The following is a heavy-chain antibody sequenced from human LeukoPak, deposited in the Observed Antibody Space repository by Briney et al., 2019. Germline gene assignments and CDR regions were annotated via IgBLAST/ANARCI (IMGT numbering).Heavy chain of an antibody. CDR1: GFTFSSYW. CDR2: IKQDGSEK. Sequence: GGSLRLSCAASGFTFSSYWMSWVRQAPGKGLEWVANIKQDGSEKYYVDSVKGRFTISRDNAKNSLYLQMDNLRAEDTAVYYCASALGSVAGDWGQGTLVTVFS. V-gene: IGHV3-7*01. D-gene: IGHD6-19*01. CDR3: ASALGSVAGD. J-gene: IGHJ4*02.